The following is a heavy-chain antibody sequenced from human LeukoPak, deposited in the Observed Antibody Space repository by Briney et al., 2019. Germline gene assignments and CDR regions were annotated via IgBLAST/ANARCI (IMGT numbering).Heavy chain of an antibody. Sequence: SETLSLTCTVSGGSISSGDYYWSWIRQPPGKGLEWIGYFYYSGSTYYNPSLKSRVTISVDTSKNQFSLKLSSVTAADTAVYYCARESPYYYDSSGYCDWGQGTLVTVSS. CDR3: ARESPYYYDSSGYCD. J-gene: IGHJ4*02. D-gene: IGHD3-22*01. CDR1: GGSISSGDYY. V-gene: IGHV4-30-4*01. CDR2: FYYSGST.